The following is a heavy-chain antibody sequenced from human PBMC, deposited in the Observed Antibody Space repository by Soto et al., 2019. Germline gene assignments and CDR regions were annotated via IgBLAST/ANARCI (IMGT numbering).Heavy chain of an antibody. CDR2: ISGYNGNT. V-gene: IGHV1-18*01. D-gene: IGHD4-17*01. Sequence: GASVKVSCKASGYTFTNYGINWVRQAPGQGLEWMGWISGYNGNTNFAQKLQGRVTMTTDTSTSTAYMELRSLRSDDTAVYYCAKAIDPPPSRIPYGRSFMYVWGKGTSVIGSS. J-gene: IGHJ6*03. CDR3: AKAIDPPPSRIPYGRSFMYV. CDR1: GYTFTNYG.